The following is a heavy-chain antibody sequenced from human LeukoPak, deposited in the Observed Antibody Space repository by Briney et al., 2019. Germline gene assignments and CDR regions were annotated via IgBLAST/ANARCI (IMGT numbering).Heavy chain of an antibody. D-gene: IGHD5-18*01. V-gene: IGHV1-2*02. J-gene: IGHJ4*02. CDR3: ARDRYRYGFAHFDF. Sequence: ASVKVSCKASVYTFTSYAMHWGRQAPGQGLEWMGWITPSGGTNYPQKIQGRVAITRQTSITTAYMDLSRLTSDDTAVYYCARDRYRYGFAHFDFWGQGALVTVSS. CDR2: ITPSGGT. CDR1: VYTFTSYA.